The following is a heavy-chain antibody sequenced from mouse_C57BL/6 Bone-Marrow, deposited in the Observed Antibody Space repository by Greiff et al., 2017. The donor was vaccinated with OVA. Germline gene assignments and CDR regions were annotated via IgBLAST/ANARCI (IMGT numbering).Heavy chain of an antibody. CDR3: AAGGNSLFDY. CDR1: GYTFTSYW. D-gene: IGHD2-1*01. J-gene: IGHJ2*01. Sequence: VQLQQPGAELVRPGSSVKLSCKASGYTFTSYWMDWVKQRPGQGLEWIGNIYPSDSVTHYNQKFTDKATLTVDKSSIPAYKQLSSLTSEDAAVDDCAAGGNSLFDYWGQGTTLTVSS. V-gene: IGHV1-61*01. CDR2: IYPSDSVT.